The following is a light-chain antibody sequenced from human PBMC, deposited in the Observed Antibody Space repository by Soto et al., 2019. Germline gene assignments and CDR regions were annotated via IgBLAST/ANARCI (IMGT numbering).Light chain of an antibody. CDR1: QTVGGRY. CDR2: GAS. Sequence: EIVLTQSAATLSLSLGERATLSCRASQTVGGRYLAWFQQKPGQPPRLLIYGASTRAAGVPDRFSGSGSGTDFSITINRLEPEDFAVCYCLQYVSSPRTFGQGTKVEV. CDR3: LQYVSSPRT. V-gene: IGKV3-20*01. J-gene: IGKJ1*01.